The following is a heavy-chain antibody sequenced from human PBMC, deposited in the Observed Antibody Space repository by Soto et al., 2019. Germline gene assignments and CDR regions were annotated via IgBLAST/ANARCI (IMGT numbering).Heavy chain of an antibody. D-gene: IGHD5-12*01. J-gene: IGHJ6*02. CDR3: AREGGVATPIGMDV. Sequence: ETLSLTCTVSGGSIRNYYWSWIRQPPGKGLEWIGYFYYSGSTNYNPSLKSRVTISVDTSKNQFSLKLSSLTAADTAVYYCAREGGVATPIGMDVWGQGTTVTVSS. V-gene: IGHV4-59*01. CDR1: GGSIRNYY. CDR2: FYYSGST.